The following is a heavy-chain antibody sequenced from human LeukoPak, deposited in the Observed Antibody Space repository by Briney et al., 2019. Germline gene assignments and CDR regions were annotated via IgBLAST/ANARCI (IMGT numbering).Heavy chain of an antibody. J-gene: IGHJ4*02. CDR2: IKNKDEGEKI. D-gene: IGHD3-16*01. Sequence: GGSLRLSCAVSGFSFSDVWMNWVRQAPGKGLEWVGRIKNKDEGEKIDYAAPVKGRFTISRDDSIATLYLQMNSLRMEDTAIYYCTAGIDYGGGYWGQGTLVSVSS. CDR3: TAGIDYGGGY. V-gene: IGHV3-15*07. CDR1: GFSFSDVW.